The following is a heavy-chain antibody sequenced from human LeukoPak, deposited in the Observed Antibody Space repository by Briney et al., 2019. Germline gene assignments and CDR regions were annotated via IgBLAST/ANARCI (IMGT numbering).Heavy chain of an antibody. CDR2: SYYSGST. CDR1: GGSISSYY. CDR3: ARRAYCSGGSCYVGAAFDI. D-gene: IGHD2-15*01. V-gene: IGHV4-59*08. Sequence: SETLSLTCTVSGGSISSYYWSWIRQPPGKGLEWIGYSYYSGSTIYNPSLKSRVTISVDTSKNQFSLKLSSVTAADTAVFYCARRAYCSGGSCYVGAAFDIWGQGTMVTVSS. J-gene: IGHJ3*02.